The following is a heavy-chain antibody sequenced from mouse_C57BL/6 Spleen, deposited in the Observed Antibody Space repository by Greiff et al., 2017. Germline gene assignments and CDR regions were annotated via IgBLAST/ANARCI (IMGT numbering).Heavy chain of an antibody. Sequence: EVKLMESGGGLVKPGGSLKLSCAASGFTFSDYGMHWVRQAPEKGLEWVAYISSGSSTIYYADTVKGRFTISRDNAKNTLFLQMTSLRSEDTAMYYCARPGYYSNYSYYVDYWGQGTTLTVSS. CDR1: GFTFSDYG. D-gene: IGHD2-5*01. J-gene: IGHJ2*01. CDR3: ARPGYYSNYSYYVDY. V-gene: IGHV5-17*01. CDR2: ISSGSSTI.